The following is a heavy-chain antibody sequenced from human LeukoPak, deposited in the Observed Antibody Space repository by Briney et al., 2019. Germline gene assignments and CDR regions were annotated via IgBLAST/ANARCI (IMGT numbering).Heavy chain of an antibody. Sequence: SETLSLTCTVSGGSISSSSCYWGWIRQPPGKGLEWIGSIYYSGNTYYNPSLKSRVTISVDTSKNQFSLKLSSVTAADTAVYYCARTSSSGLVGGYYFDYWGQGTLVTVSS. CDR3: ARTSSSGLVGGYYFDY. D-gene: IGHD6-19*01. V-gene: IGHV4-39*07. J-gene: IGHJ4*02. CDR2: IYYSGNT. CDR1: GGSISSSSCY.